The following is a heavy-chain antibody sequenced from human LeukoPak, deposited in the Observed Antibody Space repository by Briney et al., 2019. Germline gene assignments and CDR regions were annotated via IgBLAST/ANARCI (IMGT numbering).Heavy chain of an antibody. CDR1: GGSISSYH. CDR2: IYYSGST. V-gene: IGHV4-59*08. J-gene: IGHJ3*02. Sequence: SETLSLTCTVSGGSISSYHWSWIRQPPGKGLEWIGYIYYSGSTNYNPSLKSRVTISVDTSKNQFSLKLSSVTAADTAVYYCARIPYDSSGYYRARGAFDIWGQGTMVTVSS. CDR3: ARIPYDSSGYYRARGAFDI. D-gene: IGHD3-22*01.